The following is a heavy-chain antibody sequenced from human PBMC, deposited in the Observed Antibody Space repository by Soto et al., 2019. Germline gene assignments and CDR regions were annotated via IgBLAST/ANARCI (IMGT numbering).Heavy chain of an antibody. J-gene: IGHJ4*02. V-gene: IGHV4-31*03. CDR2: TYNSANT. Sequence: QVQLQESGPGLIKGSQTLTLTCTVSGGSISSGGYYWIWIRQNPGKGLEWIGYTYNSANTYQSRSLNSRVSISADTSQTQFSLNLSSVTAADTAMYYCARLSSSGWPIDSWGQGTLVTVSS. CDR3: ARLSSSGWPIDS. CDR1: GGSISSGGYY. D-gene: IGHD6-19*01.